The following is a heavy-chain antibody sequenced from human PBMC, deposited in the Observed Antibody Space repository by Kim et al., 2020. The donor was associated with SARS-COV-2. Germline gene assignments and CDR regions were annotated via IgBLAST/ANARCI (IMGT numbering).Heavy chain of an antibody. CDR2: IWYDGSNK. CDR3: ARNPLPYYYGSGNHYGMDV. CDR1: GFTFSSYG. J-gene: IGHJ6*02. D-gene: IGHD3-10*01. V-gene: IGHV3-33*01. Sequence: GGSLRLSCAASGFTFSSYGMHWVRQAPGKGLEWVAVIWYDGSNKYYADSVKGRFTISRDNSKNTLYLQMNSLRAEDTAVYYCARNPLPYYYGSGNHYGMDVWGQGTTVTVSS.